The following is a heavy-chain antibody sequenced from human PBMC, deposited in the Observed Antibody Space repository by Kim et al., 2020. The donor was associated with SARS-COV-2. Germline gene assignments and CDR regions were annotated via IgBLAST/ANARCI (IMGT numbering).Heavy chain of an antibody. V-gene: IGHV4-61*01. CDR3: ARGYCSGGSCQDY. J-gene: IGHJ4*02. D-gene: IGHD2-15*01. CDR1: GGSVSSGSYY. CDR2: IYYSGST. Sequence: SETLSLTCTVSGGSVSSGSYYWSWIRQPPGKGLEWIGYIYYSGSTNYNPSPKSRVTISVDTSKNQFSLTLSSVTAADTAVYYCARGYCSGGSCQDYWGQGTLVTVSS.